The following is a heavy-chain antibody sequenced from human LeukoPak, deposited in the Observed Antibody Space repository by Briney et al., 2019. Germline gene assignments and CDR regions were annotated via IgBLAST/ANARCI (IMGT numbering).Heavy chain of an antibody. CDR3: ARDYQTGFTGPGGDF. D-gene: IGHD3-9*01. J-gene: IGHJ4*02. V-gene: IGHV3-64*01. CDR1: GYRFNNYA. CDR2: INNNGDST. Sequence: GGSLRLSCAASGYRFNNYAIHWFRQAPGKGLEYVSGINNNGDSTYYANSVKGRFTVSRDNSKNTLFLQMGSLTSEDTAVYYCARDYQTGFTGPGGDFWGQGTLVTVSS.